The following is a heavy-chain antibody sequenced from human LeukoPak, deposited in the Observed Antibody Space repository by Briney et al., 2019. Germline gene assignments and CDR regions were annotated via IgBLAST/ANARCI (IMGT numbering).Heavy chain of an antibody. Sequence: ASVKVSCKASGYTFTSYDINWVRQATGQGLEWMGWMNPNSGNTGYAQKFQGRVTMTRDTSISTAYMELSSLRSEDTAVYYCARTPRGGNSGNFDYWGQGTLVTVSS. CDR2: MNPNSGNT. CDR3: ARTPRGGNSGNFDY. CDR1: GYTFTSYD. D-gene: IGHD4-23*01. J-gene: IGHJ4*02. V-gene: IGHV1-8*01.